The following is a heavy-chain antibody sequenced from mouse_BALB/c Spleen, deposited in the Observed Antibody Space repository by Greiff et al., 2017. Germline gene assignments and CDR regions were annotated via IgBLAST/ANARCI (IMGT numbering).Heavy chain of an antibody. D-gene: IGHD1-1*01. Sequence: QVHVKQSGAELVRPGSSVKISCKASGYAFSSYWMNWVKQRPGQGLEWIGQIYPGDGDTNYNGKFKGKATLTADKSSSTAYMQLSSLTSEDSAVYFCARSDYGSSYDAMDYWGQGTSVTVSS. CDR2: IYPGDGDT. CDR1: GYAFSSYW. V-gene: IGHV1-80*01. J-gene: IGHJ4*01. CDR3: ARSDYGSSYDAMDY.